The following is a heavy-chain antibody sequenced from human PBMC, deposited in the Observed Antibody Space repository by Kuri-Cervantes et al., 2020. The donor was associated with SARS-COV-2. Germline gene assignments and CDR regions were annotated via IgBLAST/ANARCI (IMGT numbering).Heavy chain of an antibody. CDR1: GGSISSYY. V-gene: IGHV4-4*07. Sequence: GSLRLSCTVSGGSISSYYWSWIRQPAGKGLEWIGRIYTSGSTNYNPSLKSRVTISVDTSKNQFSLKLSSVTAADTAVYYCASSIYCSSTSCYTYGHFDYWGQGTLVTVSS. J-gene: IGHJ4*02. CDR2: IYTSGST. CDR3: ASSIYCSSTSCYTYGHFDY. D-gene: IGHD2-2*02.